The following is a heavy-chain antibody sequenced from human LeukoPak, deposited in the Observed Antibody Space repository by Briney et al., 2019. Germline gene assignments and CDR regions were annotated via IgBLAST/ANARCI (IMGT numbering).Heavy chain of an antibody. J-gene: IGHJ6*02. D-gene: IGHD2-2*01. CDR1: GGSISSYY. V-gene: IGHV4-59*01. CDR3: ARGLSSYYGMDV. CDR2: IYYSGST. Sequence: SETLSLTCTVSGGSISSYYWSWIRQPPGKGLEWIGYIYYSGSTNYNPSLKSRVTISVGTSKNQFSLKLSSVTAADTAVYYCARGLSSYYGMDVWGQGTTVTVSS.